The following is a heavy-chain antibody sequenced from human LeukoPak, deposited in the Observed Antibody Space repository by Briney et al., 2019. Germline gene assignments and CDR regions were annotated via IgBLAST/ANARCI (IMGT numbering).Heavy chain of an antibody. J-gene: IGHJ4*02. CDR2: IYFSGTT. CDR1: GDSISFSTYY. D-gene: IGHD3/OR15-3a*01. CDR3: ARGTHYYPY. V-gene: IGHV4-61*01. Sequence: SETLSLTCTVSGDSISFSTYYWSWIRQPPGGGLEWIGNIYFSGTTNYNPSLKSRVTISVDTSKNQFSLKLSSVTAADTAVYYCARGTHYYPYWGRGTLVTVSS.